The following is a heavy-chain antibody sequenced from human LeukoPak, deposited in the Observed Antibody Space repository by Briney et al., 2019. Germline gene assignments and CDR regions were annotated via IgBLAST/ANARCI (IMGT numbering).Heavy chain of an antibody. Sequence: GGSLRLSCAASGFTFSTYRMSWVRQAPGKGLEWVANIKQDGSEKHYVDSVKGRFTISRDNAKNSLYLQMSSLRAEDTPVYYCTRVEETATTAAIIRKYSYYYYYMDVWGKGNTVTVSS. CDR3: TRVEETATTAAIIRKYSYYYYYMDV. CDR1: GFTFSTYR. V-gene: IGHV3-7*01. J-gene: IGHJ6*03. CDR2: IKQDGSEK. D-gene: IGHD4-11*01.